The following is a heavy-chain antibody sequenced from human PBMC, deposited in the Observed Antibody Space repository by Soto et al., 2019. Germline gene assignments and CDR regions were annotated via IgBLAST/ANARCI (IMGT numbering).Heavy chain of an antibody. J-gene: IGHJ6*02. CDR3: ARDQPSSSWYKGHGMDV. V-gene: IGHV4-59*01. Sequence: PSETLSLTCTVSGGSISSYYWSWIRQPPGKGLEWIGYIYYSGSTNYNPSLKSRVTISVDTSKNQFSLKLSSVTAADTAVYYCARDQPSSSWYKGHGMDVWGQGTTVTVSS. CDR1: GGSISSYY. CDR2: IYYSGST. D-gene: IGHD6-13*01.